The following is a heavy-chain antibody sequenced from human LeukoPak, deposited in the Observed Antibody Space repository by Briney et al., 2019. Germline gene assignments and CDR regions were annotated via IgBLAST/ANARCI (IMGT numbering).Heavy chain of an antibody. CDR1: GGSISSYY. Sequence: SETLSLTCTVSGGSISSYYWSWIRQPPGKGLEWIGSIYYSGSTNYNPSLKSRVTISVDTSKNQFSLKLSSVTAADTAVYYCARYGSGSYYKAYYYYGMDVWGQGTTVTVSS. CDR2: IYYSGST. CDR3: ARYGSGSYYKAYYYYGMDV. D-gene: IGHD3-10*01. V-gene: IGHV4-59*01. J-gene: IGHJ6*02.